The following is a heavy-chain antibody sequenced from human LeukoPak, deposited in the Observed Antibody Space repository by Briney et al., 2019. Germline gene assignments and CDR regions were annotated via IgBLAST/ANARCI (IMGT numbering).Heavy chain of an antibody. CDR3: AREYDYGGNRPGCFQH. D-gene: IGHD4-23*01. CDR1: GFTFSSYA. J-gene: IGHJ1*01. V-gene: IGHV3-23*01. CDR2: ISLDGATT. Sequence: PGGSLRLSCAASGFTFSSYAMSWVRQAPGKGLEWVSGISLDGATTYYAGSVEGRFTISRDNAKNSLYLRMNSLRAEDTAVYYCAREYDYGGNRPGCFQHWGQGTLVIVSS.